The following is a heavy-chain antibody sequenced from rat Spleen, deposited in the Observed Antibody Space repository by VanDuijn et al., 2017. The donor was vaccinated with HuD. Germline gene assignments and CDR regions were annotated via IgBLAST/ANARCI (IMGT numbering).Heavy chain of an antibody. J-gene: IGHJ1*01. Sequence: EVQLVESGGGLVQPGRSLKLSCSASGFTFSDYTMAWVRQAPKKGLEWVAAIVDDGSNTFYRDSVKGRFTISRDNAKSTLYLQVDSLRSEDTATYYCTREETLYWYFDFWGPGTMVTVSS. CDR3: TREETLYWYFDF. CDR2: IVDDGSNT. V-gene: IGHV5-17*01. CDR1: GFTFSDYT. D-gene: IGHD3-4*01.